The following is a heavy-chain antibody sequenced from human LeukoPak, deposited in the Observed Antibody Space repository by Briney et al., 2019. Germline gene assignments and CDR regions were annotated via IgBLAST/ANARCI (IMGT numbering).Heavy chain of an antibody. CDR2: ISYDGSNK. D-gene: IGHD2-15*01. CDR1: GFTFSSYA. V-gene: IGHV3-30-3*01. CDR3: ARTPRGYCSGGSCYPYYFDY. Sequence: PGGSPRLSCAASGFTFSSYAMHWVRQAPGKGLEWVAVISYDGSNKYYADSVKGRFTISRDNSKNTLYLQMNSLRAEDTAVYYCARTPRGYCSGGSCYPYYFDYWGQGTLVTVSS. J-gene: IGHJ4*02.